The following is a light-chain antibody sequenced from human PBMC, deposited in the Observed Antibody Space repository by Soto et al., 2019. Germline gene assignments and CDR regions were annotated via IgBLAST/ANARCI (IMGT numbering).Light chain of an antibody. CDR1: QSISSW. V-gene: IGKV1-5*01. CDR3: QQRSNLPPIT. J-gene: IGKJ5*01. Sequence: DITINQPPSALSASVGDRVTITCRASQSISSWLAWYQQKPGKAPKPLIYDASSLESGVPSRFSGRGSGTEFTLTISSLQSEDFAVYYCQQRSNLPPITFGQGTRLEI. CDR2: DAS.